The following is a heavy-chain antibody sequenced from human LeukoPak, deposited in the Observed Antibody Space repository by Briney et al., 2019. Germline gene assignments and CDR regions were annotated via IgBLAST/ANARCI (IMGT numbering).Heavy chain of an antibody. CDR3: ASIVGATTAEYFQH. D-gene: IGHD1-26*01. CDR2: INHSGST. J-gene: IGHJ1*01. Sequence: SETLSLTCAVYGGSFSGYYWSWIRQPPGKGLEWIGEINHSGSTNYNPSLKSRVTISVDTSKNQFSLKLSSVTAADTAVYYCASIVGATTAEYFQHWGQGTLVTVSS. V-gene: IGHV4-34*01. CDR1: GGSFSGYY.